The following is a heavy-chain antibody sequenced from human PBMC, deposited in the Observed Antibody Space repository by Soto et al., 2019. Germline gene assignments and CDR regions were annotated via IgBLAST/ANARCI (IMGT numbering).Heavy chain of an antibody. Sequence: GESLKISSAASGFSFRDYFMSWLRQAPGKGLEWVSYIGPYGNSIYYADSVKGRFTISRDDATKSLHLHMNSLRTDDTAVYYCARDDHTYGVYWGQGTPVTVSS. CDR3: ARDDHTYGVY. CDR2: IGPYGNSI. CDR1: GFSFRDYF. J-gene: IGHJ4*02. V-gene: IGHV3-11*01. D-gene: IGHD2-21*01.